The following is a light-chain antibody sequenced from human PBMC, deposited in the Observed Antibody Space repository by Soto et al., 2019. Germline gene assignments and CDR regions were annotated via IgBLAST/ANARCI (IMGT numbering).Light chain of an antibody. V-gene: IGKV1-9*01. J-gene: IGKJ1*01. CDR2: AAS. Sequence: DIQLTQSPSFLSASVGDRVTITCRASQGISSDLAWYQQNPGKAPKLLIYAASTLETGVPSRFSGSGSGTDFTLTISSLQPEDVGTYYCQQYTKDTPGTFGQGTKVDIK. CDR3: QQYTKDTPGT. CDR1: QGISSD.